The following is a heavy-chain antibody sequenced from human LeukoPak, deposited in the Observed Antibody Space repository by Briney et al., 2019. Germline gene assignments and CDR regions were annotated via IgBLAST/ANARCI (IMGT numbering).Heavy chain of an antibody. CDR3: ARDRYGDYVAY. Sequence: PGRSLRLSXAASGFTFSSYGMHWVRQAPGKGLEWVAVIWYDGSNKYYADSVKGRFTISRDNAKNSLYLQMNSLRAEDTAVYYCARDRYGDYVAYWGQGTLVTVSS. D-gene: IGHD4-17*01. J-gene: IGHJ4*02. CDR1: GFTFSSYG. V-gene: IGHV3-33*01. CDR2: IWYDGSNK.